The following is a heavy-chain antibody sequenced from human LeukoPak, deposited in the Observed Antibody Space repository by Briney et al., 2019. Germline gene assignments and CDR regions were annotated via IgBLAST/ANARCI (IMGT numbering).Heavy chain of an antibody. D-gene: IGHD3-9*01. CDR2: ISSSSSTI. CDR1: GFTFSSYS. CDR3: AKEAVDYDILTGYYTAGYFDY. V-gene: IGHV3-48*04. Sequence: GGSLRLSCAASGFTFSSYSMNWVRQAPGKGLEWVSYISSSSSTIYYADSVKGRFTISRDNAKNSLYLQMSSLRAEDTAVYYCAKEAVDYDILTGYYTAGYFDYWGQGTLVTVSS. J-gene: IGHJ4*02.